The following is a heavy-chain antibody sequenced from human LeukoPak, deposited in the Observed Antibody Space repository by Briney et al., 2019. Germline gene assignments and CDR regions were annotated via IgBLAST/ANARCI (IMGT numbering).Heavy chain of an antibody. D-gene: IGHD3-3*01. CDR1: GFTFSSYW. CDR2: IKQDGSEK. Sequence: GGSLRLSCAASGFTFSSYWMSWVRQAPGKGLEWVANIKQDGSEKYYVDSVKGRFTISRDNAKNSLYLQMNSLRAEDTAVYYCASGLYDFWSGYAKARGNYWCQGTLVTVSS. CDR3: ASGLYDFWSGYAKARGNY. J-gene: IGHJ4*02. V-gene: IGHV3-7*01.